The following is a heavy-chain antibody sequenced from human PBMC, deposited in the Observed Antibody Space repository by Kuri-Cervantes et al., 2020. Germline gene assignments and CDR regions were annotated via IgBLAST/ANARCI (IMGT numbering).Heavy chain of an antibody. CDR2: IIPIFSTA. D-gene: IGHD4-23*01. CDR3: ARARVERMLPLLLLHDGGKENYYYYYMDV. CDR1: GGTFSSYA. J-gene: IGHJ6*03. V-gene: IGHV1-69*05. Sequence: VKVSCKASGGTFSSYAISWVRQAPGQGLEWMGGIIPIFSTASYAQKFQGRVTITTDESTSTAYMELSSLRSEDTAVYYCARARVERMLPLLLLHDGGKENYYYYYMDVWGKGTTVTVSS.